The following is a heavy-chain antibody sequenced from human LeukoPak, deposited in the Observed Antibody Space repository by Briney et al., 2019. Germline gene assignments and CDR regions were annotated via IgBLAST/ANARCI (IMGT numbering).Heavy chain of an antibody. J-gene: IGHJ5*02. CDR3: ARGSSYSSGWFWFDP. CDR1: GGSISSYY. Sequence: SETLSLTCTVSGGSISSYYWSWIRQPPGKGLEWIGYIYYSGSTNYNPSLKSRVTISVDTSKNQFSLKLSSVTAADTAVYYCARGSSYSSGWFWFDPWGQGTLVTVSS. V-gene: IGHV4-59*01. D-gene: IGHD6-19*01. CDR2: IYYSGST.